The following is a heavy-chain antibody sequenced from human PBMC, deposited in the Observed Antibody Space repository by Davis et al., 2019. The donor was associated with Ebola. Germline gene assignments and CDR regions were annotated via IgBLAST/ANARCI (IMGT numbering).Heavy chain of an antibody. CDR2: IYPGDSDT. D-gene: IGHD6-13*01. Sequence: KVSCKGSGYSFTSYWIGWVRQMPGKGLEWMGIIYPGDSDTRYSPSFQGQVTISADKSISTAYLQWSSLKASDTAMYYCARHRYSSTWNWFDPWGQGTLVTVSS. CDR1: GYSFTSYW. J-gene: IGHJ5*02. V-gene: IGHV5-51*01. CDR3: ARHRYSSTWNWFDP.